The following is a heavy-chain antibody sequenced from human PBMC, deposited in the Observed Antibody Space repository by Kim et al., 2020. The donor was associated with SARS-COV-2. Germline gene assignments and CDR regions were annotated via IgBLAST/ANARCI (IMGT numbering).Heavy chain of an antibody. CDR2: ISYDGVYE. V-gene: IGHV3-30*18. CDR1: GFSFSSYA. CDR3: AKSARIYESSGYHDRWF. Sequence: GGSLRLSCAASGFSFSSYAMFWVSQAPGKGLEWVAAISYDGVYEFYADSVKGRFTISRDNSKNMLYLQMGSLTIEDTAVYFCAKSARIYESSGYHDRWF. J-gene: IGHJ5*01. D-gene: IGHD3-22*01.